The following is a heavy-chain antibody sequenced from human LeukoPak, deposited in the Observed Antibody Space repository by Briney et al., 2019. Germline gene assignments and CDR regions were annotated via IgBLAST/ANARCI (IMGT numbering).Heavy chain of an antibody. CDR3: ARAPLSGSGPGGGRDY. J-gene: IGHJ4*02. V-gene: IGHV1-69*05. CDR1: GGTFSSYA. CDR2: IIPIFGTA. Sequence: SVKVSCKASGGTFSSYAISWVRQAPGQGLEWMGRIIPIFGTANYAQKFQGRVMITTDESTSTAYMELSSLRSEDTAVYYCARAPLSGSGPGGGRDYWGQGTLVTVSS. D-gene: IGHD3-10*01.